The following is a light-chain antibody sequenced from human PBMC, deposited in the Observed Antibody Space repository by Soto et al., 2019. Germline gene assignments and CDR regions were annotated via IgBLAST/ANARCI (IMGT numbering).Light chain of an antibody. CDR1: QNIRSY. CDR3: QQSFSSFYT. V-gene: IGKV1-39*01. J-gene: IGKJ2*01. Sequence: DIQMTQSPSSLSASVGDRVTITCRASQNIRSYLNWYQVKPPKAPNLLIFHTSTLQSGVPSRFSGSGSGTDFTLTISGLQPEDFVTYYCQQSFSSFYTFGQGTTLEIK. CDR2: HTS.